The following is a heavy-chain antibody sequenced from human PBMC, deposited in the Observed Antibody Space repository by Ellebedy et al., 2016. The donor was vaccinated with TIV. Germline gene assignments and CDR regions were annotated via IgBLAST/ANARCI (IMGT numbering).Heavy chain of an antibody. CDR1: GYTFTSYG. V-gene: IGHV1-18*01. J-gene: IGHJ4*02. Sequence: AASVKVSCKASGYTFTSYGISWVRQAPGQGLEWMGWISAYNGNTNYAQKLQGRVTMTTDTSTSTAYMELRSRRSDDTAVYYCARDSVEIVSGWYNHGLEWGQGTLVTVSS. CDR2: ISAYNGNT. D-gene: IGHD6-19*01. CDR3: ARDSVEIVSGWYNHGLE.